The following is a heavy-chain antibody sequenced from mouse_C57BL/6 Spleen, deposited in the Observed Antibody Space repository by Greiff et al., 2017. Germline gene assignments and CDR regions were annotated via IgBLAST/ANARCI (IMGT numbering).Heavy chain of an antibody. J-gene: IGHJ2*01. V-gene: IGHV1-66*01. CDR2: IYPGSGNT. CDR3: AREGYYGDFDY. D-gene: IGHD1-1*01. CDR1: GYSFTSYY. Sequence: QVQLQQSGPELVKPGASVKISCKASGYSFTSYYIHWVKQRPGQGLEWIGWIYPGSGNTKYNEKFKGKATLTADTSSSTAYMQLSSLTSEDSAVYYCAREGYYGDFDYWGQGTTLTVSS.